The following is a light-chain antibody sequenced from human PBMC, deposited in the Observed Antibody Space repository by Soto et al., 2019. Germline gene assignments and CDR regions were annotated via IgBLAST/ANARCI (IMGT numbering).Light chain of an antibody. CDR3: QQRTNRPPIT. J-gene: IGKJ5*01. V-gene: IGKV3-11*01. CDR2: DTS. Sequence: EIVLTQSPATLSLTPGERATLSCRASQSVSSYLAWYQQKPGQAPRLLIFDTSNRATGIPARFSGSGSGTDITLTISGLEPEDFAVYYCQQRTNRPPITFGQGTRLEIK. CDR1: QSVSSY.